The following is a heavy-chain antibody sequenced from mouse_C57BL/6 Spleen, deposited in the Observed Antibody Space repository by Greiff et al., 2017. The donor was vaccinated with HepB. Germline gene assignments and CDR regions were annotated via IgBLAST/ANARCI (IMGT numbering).Heavy chain of an antibody. J-gene: IGHJ2*01. CDR3: ARNYDGYPFDY. CDR2: INPNNGGT. Sequence: LQQSGPELVKPGASVKISCKASGYTFTDYYMNWVKQSHGKSLEWIGDINPNNGGTSYNQKFKGKATLTVDKSSSTAYMELRSLTSEDSAVYYCARNYDGYPFDYWGQGTTLTVSS. CDR1: GYTFTDYY. D-gene: IGHD2-3*01. V-gene: IGHV1-26*01.